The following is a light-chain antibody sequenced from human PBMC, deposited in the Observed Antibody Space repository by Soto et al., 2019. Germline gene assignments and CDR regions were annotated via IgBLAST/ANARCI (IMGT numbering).Light chain of an antibody. V-gene: IGKV1-33*01. CDR2: DAS. Sequence: DFPMTQSPSSLSASVGARVTITCQASQDISNYLNWYQQKPGKAPKLLIYDASNLETGVPSRFSGSGSGTDFNFTISSLQPEDIATYYCQQYDNLPPYTFGQGTKLEIK. CDR3: QQYDNLPPYT. CDR1: QDISNY. J-gene: IGKJ2*01.